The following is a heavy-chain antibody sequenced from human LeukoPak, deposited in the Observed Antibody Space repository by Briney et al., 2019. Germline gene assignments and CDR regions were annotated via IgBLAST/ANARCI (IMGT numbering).Heavy chain of an antibody. D-gene: IGHD3-9*01. CDR2: INPTGGVA. V-gene: IGHV1-46*01. J-gene: IGHJ6*03. CDR3: AKDLNDWMYSYYYYLDV. CDR1: GYSFANYY. Sequence: ASVKVSCTASGYSFANYYIHWVRRAPGQGLEWVGVINPTGGVATYAQRFQGRLTMSRDTSTTTVHMELSILKSEDTAVYYCAKDLNDWMYSYYYYLDVWGIGTMVTVSS.